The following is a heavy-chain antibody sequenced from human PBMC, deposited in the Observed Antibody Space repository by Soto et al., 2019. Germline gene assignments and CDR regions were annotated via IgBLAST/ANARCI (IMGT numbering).Heavy chain of an antibody. V-gene: IGHV3-7*01. D-gene: IGHD6-13*01. CDR3: GRRYSSSGSGFDP. Sequence: GGSLRLSCAASRFSFSTYWMTWVRRAPGKGLEWVASIKQDGSETNYVDSVKGRFTISRDNAKNALYLQMNSLRVEETALYYWGRRYSSSGSGFDPWGQGTLVTVSS. CDR2: IKQDGSET. J-gene: IGHJ5*02. CDR1: RFSFSTYW.